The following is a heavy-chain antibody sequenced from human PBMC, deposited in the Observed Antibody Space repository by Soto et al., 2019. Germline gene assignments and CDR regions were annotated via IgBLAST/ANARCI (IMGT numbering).Heavy chain of an antibody. J-gene: IGHJ4*02. CDR3: ASGIGYCSSTSCYTGLFDY. Sequence: SVKVSCKASGGTFSSYAISWVRQAPGQGLEWMGGIIPIFGTANYAQKFQGRVTITADESTSTAYMELSSLRSEDTAVYYCASGIGYCSSTSCYTGLFDYWGQGTLVTSPQ. CDR2: IIPIFGTA. CDR1: GGTFSSYA. V-gene: IGHV1-69*13. D-gene: IGHD2-2*02.